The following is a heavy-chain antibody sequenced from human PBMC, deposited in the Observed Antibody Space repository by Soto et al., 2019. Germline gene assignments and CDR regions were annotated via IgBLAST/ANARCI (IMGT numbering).Heavy chain of an antibody. V-gene: IGHV3-23*01. CDR2: IVSSGARR. D-gene: IGHD6-19*01. J-gene: IGHJ5*02. CDR1: GFTFSDFA. CDR3: AKDTVAGTVNWFDP. Sequence: PGGSLRLSCAASGFTFSDFAMSWVRQAPGKGLEWVSAIVSSGARRYYADSVKGRFTVSRDNSINTLYLQMNSLRAEDTAVYYCAKDTVAGTVNWFDPWGQGTLVTVSS.